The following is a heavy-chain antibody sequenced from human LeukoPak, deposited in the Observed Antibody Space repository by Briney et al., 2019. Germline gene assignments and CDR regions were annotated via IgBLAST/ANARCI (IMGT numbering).Heavy chain of an antibody. V-gene: IGHV3-23*01. Sequence: GGSLRLSCAASGFTFSSYAMSWVRQAPGKGLEWVSAISGSGGSTYYADSVKGRFTISRDNSKNTLYLQMNSLRAEDTAVYYCAKDDYYDSSGYPDYWGQGTLVTVPS. CDR3: AKDDYYDSSGYPDY. CDR2: ISGSGGST. J-gene: IGHJ4*02. D-gene: IGHD3-22*01. CDR1: GFTFSSYA.